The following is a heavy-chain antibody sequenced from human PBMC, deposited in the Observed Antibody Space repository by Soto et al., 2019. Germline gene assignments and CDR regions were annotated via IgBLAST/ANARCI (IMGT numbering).Heavy chain of an antibody. CDR3: VSWVSAHFDY. Sequence: GGSLRLSCAASGITFSSHLIIWVRQAPGKGLEWVSSIDYRGTNTHYADSVKGRFTISRDNSRNMVYLQMNSLRAEDTALYFCVSWVSAHFDYWGRGAPVTVSS. D-gene: IGHD2-8*01. J-gene: IGHJ4*02. CDR2: IDYRGTNT. V-gene: IGHV3-23*05. CDR1: GITFSSHL.